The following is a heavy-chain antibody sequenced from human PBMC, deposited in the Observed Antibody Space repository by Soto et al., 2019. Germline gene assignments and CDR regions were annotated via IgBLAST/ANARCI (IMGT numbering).Heavy chain of an antibody. CDR1: GYILTGYS. J-gene: IGHJ6*02. V-gene: IGHV1-2*02. D-gene: IGHD5-18*01. Sequence: QVYLVQSGAEVRRPGASVKVSCTAFGYILTGYSLHWCRKPPGQGLEWLGWGVPNSGATRSSERFHGRVSMTRDTSISAAYLELSSLRSDDTAVYYCARGYGSSPNMELRFGMDVWGQGTTISVSS. CDR3: ARGYGSSPNMELRFGMDV. CDR2: GVPNSGAT.